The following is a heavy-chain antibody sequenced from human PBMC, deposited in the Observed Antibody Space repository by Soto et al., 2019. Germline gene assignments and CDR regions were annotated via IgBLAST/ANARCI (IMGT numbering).Heavy chain of an antibody. V-gene: IGHV3-23*01. Sequence: GGSLRLSCAASGFTFSSYAMSWVRQAPGKGLEWVSSISGSGGGTYYADSVKGRFTFSRDNSKNTLYLQMNSLRAEDTAVYYCAKFGMATTKRSPPYYIDYWGQGTLVTVSS. CDR1: GFTFSSYA. CDR3: AKFGMATTKRSPPYYIDY. D-gene: IGHD1-1*01. CDR2: ISGSGGGT. J-gene: IGHJ4*02.